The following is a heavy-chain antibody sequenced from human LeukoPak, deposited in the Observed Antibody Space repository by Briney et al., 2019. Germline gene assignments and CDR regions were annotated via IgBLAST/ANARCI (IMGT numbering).Heavy chain of an antibody. J-gene: IGHJ5*02. Sequence: GGSLRLSCAASGFSFSSYAMTWVRQAPGKGLEWVSAITGSGGSTYYADSVKGRFTISRDNSKNTLYLQMNSLRAEDMAVYYCAKGVGLVGVAAAAPWGQGTLVTVSS. CDR1: GFSFSSYA. V-gene: IGHV3-23*01. D-gene: IGHD6-13*01. CDR3: AKGVGLVGVAAAAP. CDR2: ITGSGGST.